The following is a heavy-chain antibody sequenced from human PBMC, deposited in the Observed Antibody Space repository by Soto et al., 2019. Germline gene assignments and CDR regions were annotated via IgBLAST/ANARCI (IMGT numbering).Heavy chain of an antibody. D-gene: IGHD1-26*01. CDR2: ISAYNGNT. J-gene: IGHJ5*02. Sequence: QVQLVQSGGEVKKPGASVKVSCKASGYTFTSYGISWVRQAPGQGLEWMGRISAYNGNTNYAQKLQGRVTMTTDTSTRTASMALRSLRSDDTAVYYCARVVGAIGPSFDPWGQGTLVTVSS. V-gene: IGHV1-18*01. CDR1: GYTFTSYG. CDR3: ARVVGAIGPSFDP.